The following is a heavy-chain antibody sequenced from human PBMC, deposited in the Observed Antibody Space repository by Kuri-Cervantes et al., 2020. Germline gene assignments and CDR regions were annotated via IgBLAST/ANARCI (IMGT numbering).Heavy chain of an antibody. CDR3: ARGYVTTFVDAFDI. CDR1: GYTFTNYY. V-gene: IGHV1-2*02. D-gene: IGHD2/OR15-2a*01. Sequence: ASVKVSCKASGYTFTNYYIHWVRQAPGQGLEWMGWINPNSGGTNYAQKFQGRVTMTRDTSTSTVYMELSSLRSEDTAVYYCARGYVTTFVDAFDIWGQGTMVTVSS. CDR2: INPNSGGT. J-gene: IGHJ3*02.